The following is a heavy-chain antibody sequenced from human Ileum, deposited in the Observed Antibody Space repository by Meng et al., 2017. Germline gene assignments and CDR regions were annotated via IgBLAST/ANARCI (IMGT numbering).Heavy chain of an antibody. CDR3: ARERRHYYGSGSFDY. D-gene: IGHD3-10*01. CDR1: GGSVTSSSYD. J-gene: IGHJ4*02. V-gene: IGHV4-39*02. CDR2: ITYTGNS. Sequence: QLQLQESGPGLVKPTETLSLTCIVSGGSVTSSSYDWGWIRQPPGKGLEWIGGITYTGNSYTTPSLKTRLTTSLDTSKDQFSLKLTSVTAADTAVYYCARERRHYYGSGSFDYWGQGILVTVSS.